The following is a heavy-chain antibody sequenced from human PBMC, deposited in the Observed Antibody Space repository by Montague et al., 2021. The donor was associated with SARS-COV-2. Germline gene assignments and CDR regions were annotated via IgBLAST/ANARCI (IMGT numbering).Heavy chain of an antibody. V-gene: IGHV3-30-3*01. J-gene: IGHJ5*02. CDR2: ISYDGSNK. CDR1: GFTFSSYA. CDR3: ARDRRYYDSSVYPGVAYNWFDP. D-gene: IGHD3-22*01. Sequence: SLRLSCAASGFTFSSYAMHWVRQAPGKELEWVAVISYDGSNKYYADSVKGRFTISRDNSKNTLYLQMNSLRAEDTAVYYCARDRRYYDSSVYPGVAYNWFDPWGQGTLVTVSP.